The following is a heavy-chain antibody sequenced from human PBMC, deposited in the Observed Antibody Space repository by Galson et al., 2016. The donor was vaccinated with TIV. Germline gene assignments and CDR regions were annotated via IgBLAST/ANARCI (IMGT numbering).Heavy chain of an antibody. CDR1: GGSINNYY. Sequence: SETLSLTCTVSGGSINNYYWSWIRQPPGKGLEWIGYIYFSGNTNYNASLKSRVSISVDTSKNQFSLKLISVTAADTAVYYCARDRVYPYGMDVWGQGTTVTVSS. V-gene: IGHV4-59*01. CDR2: IYFSGNT. J-gene: IGHJ6*02. D-gene: IGHD3-16*02. CDR3: ARDRVYPYGMDV.